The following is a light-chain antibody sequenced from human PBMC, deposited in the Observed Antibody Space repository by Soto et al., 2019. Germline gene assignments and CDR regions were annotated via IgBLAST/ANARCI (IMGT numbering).Light chain of an antibody. V-gene: IGKV1-5*03. CDR1: QSISSW. CDR3: QQYNTYSRT. Sequence: QMTQSPSTMSATEKDRVTITCRASQSISSWLAWYQQKPGKAPKLLIYKASSLESGVPSRFSGSGSGAEFTLTISSLQPDDFATYYCQQYNTYSRTCGQATK. J-gene: IGKJ1*01. CDR2: KAS.